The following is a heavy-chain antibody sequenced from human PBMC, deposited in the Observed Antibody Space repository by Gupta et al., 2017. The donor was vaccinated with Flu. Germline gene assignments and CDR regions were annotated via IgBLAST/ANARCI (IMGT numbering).Heavy chain of an antibody. CDR2: IRSKANSYAT. J-gene: IGHJ3*02. D-gene: IGHD2-2*01. V-gene: IGHV3-73*01. CDR3: TRLSGVVPTATTPGAFDI. Sequence: VRQAAGKGLEWVGRIRSKANSYATAYAASVKGRVTISRDDSKNTAYLQMNSLKTEETAVYDCTRLSGVVPTATTPGAFDIGGQGTMVTVSS.